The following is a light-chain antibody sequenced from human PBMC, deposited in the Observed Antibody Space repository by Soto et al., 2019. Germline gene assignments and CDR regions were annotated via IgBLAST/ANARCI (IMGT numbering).Light chain of an antibody. J-gene: IGLJ1*01. V-gene: IGLV1-47*02. CDR1: DSNIRSNS. CDR3: AAWDASLSACV. CDR2: YNN. Sequence: QSVLTQPPSASGTAGQVVTISCSGGDSNIRSNSVYWYQHLPRMAPKLLIYYNNQRPSGVPDRFSGSRSGTSASLAIVGLRSEDEAVYYCAAWDASLSACVFGNGTKVTVL.